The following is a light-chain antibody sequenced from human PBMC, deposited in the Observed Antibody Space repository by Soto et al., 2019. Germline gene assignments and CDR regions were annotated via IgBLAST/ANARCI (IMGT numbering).Light chain of an antibody. CDR1: QDINNF. J-gene: IGKJ2*01. CDR2: DAT. CDR3: QQYGSLRAT. V-gene: IGKV1-33*01. Sequence: DIQMTQSPSSLSASVGDRVTITCQASQDINNFLNWYQQKQGKAPEVLIYDATNLERGVPSRFSGRGSGTDFTLVISSLQPEDKAIYYCQQYGSLRATFGQGTKLEIK.